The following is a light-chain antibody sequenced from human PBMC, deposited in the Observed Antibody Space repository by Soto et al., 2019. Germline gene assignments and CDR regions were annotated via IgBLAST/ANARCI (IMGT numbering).Light chain of an antibody. CDR1: SSNIGAGYD. CDR2: GNS. Sequence: QSVLTQPPSVSGAPGQRVTISCTGSSSNIGAGYDVHWYQQLPGTVPKLLIYGNSNRPSGVPDRFSGSKSGTSASLAITGLQAEDEADYYCQSYDSSLSYGFGTETKLTVL. V-gene: IGLV1-40*01. J-gene: IGLJ1*01. CDR3: QSYDSSLSYG.